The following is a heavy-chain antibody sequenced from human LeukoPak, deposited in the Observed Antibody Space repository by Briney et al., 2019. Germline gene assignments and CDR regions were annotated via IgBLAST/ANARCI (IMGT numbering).Heavy chain of an antibody. CDR2: IYHSGST. J-gene: IGHJ5*02. CDR1: GGSISSGGYY. Sequence: PSETLSLTCTVSGGSISSGGYYWSWIRQPPGKGLEWIGYIYHSGSTYYNPSLKSRVTISVDRSKNQFSLKLSSVTAADTAVYYCARYPWGIVGATKGNDPWGQGTLVTVSS. D-gene: IGHD1-26*01. CDR3: ARYPWGIVGATKGNDP. V-gene: IGHV4-30-2*01.